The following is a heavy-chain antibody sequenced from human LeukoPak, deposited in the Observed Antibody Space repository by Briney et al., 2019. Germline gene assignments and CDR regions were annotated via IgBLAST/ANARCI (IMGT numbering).Heavy chain of an antibody. CDR2: ISWNSGSI. J-gene: IGHJ4*02. CDR1: GFTFGDYG. V-gene: IGHV3-9*01. D-gene: IGHD3-22*01. Sequence: GGSLRLSCAASGFTFGDYGMSWVRQAPGKGLEWVSGISWNSGSIGYADSVKGRFTISRDNAKNALFLQMNSLRAEDTALYYCAKDWSYSDSSGYGRFDYWGQGTLVTVSS. CDR3: AKDWSYSDSSGYGRFDY.